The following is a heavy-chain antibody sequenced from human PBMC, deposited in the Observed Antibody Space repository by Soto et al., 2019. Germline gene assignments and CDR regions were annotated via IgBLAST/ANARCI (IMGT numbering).Heavy chain of an antibody. D-gene: IGHD5-18*01. J-gene: IGHJ4*02. CDR3: ARDLRDTAMVMDY. CDR1: GFTFSSYA. CDR2: ISYDGSNK. V-gene: IGHV3-30-3*01. Sequence: GGSLRLSCAASGFTFSSYAMHWVRQAPGKGLEWVAVISYDGSNKYYADSVKGRFTISRDNSKNTLYLQMNSLRAEDTAVYYCARDLRDTAMVMDYWGQGTLVTVSS.